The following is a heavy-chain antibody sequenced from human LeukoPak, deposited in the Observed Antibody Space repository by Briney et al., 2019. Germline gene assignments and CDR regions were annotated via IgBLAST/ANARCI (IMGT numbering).Heavy chain of an antibody. D-gene: IGHD6-13*01. V-gene: IGHV1-46*03. CDR3: ALGGEARIWQQLADHAFDI. Sequence: GASVKVSCKASGYTFTSYYMHWVRQAPGQGLEWMGIINPSGGSTSYAQKFQGRVTMTRDTSTSTVYMELSSLRSEDTAVYYCALGGEARIWQQLADHAFDIWGQGTMVTVSS. J-gene: IGHJ3*02. CDR1: GYTFTSYY. CDR2: INPSGGST.